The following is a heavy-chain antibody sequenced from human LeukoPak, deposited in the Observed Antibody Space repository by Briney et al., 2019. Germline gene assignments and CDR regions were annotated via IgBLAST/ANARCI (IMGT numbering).Heavy chain of an antibody. CDR2: ISGSGHST. V-gene: IGHV3-23*01. J-gene: IGHJ4*02. D-gene: IGHD3-3*01. CDR3: AKDTEYYDFWSGTHRLDY. Sequence: GGSLRLSCAASGFTFSTYAMSWVRQAPGEGLEWVSAISGSGHSTYYADSVKGRFTISRDNSKNTLYLQMNSLRAEDTAVYYCAKDTEYYDFWSGTHRLDYWGQGTLVTVSS. CDR1: GFTFSTYA.